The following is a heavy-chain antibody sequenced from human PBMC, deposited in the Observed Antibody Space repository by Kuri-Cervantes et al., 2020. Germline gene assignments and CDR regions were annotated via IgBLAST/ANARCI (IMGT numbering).Heavy chain of an antibody. CDR2: IYHSGST. CDR3: ARVPGLYCGGDCYDDY. CDR1: GGSISSSSYY. V-gene: IGHV4-39*07. J-gene: IGHJ4*02. D-gene: IGHD2-21*02. Sequence: GSLRLSCTVSGGSISSSSYYWGWIRQPPGKGLEWIGSIYHSGSTYYNPSLKSRVTISVDTSKNQFSLKLSSVTAADTAVYYCARVPGLYCGGDCYDDYWGQGTLVTVSS.